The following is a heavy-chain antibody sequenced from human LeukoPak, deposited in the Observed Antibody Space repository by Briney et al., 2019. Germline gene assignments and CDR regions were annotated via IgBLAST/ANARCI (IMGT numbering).Heavy chain of an antibody. CDR2: INPNSGGT. CDR1: GYTFTGYY. V-gene: IGHV1-2*06. Sequence: ASVKVSCKAPGYTFTGYYMHWVRQAPGQGLEWMGRINPNSGGTNYAQKFQGRVTMTRDTSISTAYMELSGLRSDDTAVYYCALGSTTGRHAFDIWGQGTMVTVSS. D-gene: IGHD1-26*01. CDR3: ALGSTTGRHAFDI. J-gene: IGHJ3*02.